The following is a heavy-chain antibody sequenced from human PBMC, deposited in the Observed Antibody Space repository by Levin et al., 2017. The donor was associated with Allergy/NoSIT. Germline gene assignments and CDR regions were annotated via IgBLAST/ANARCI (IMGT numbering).Heavy chain of an antibody. Sequence: SQTLSLPCAVSGGSIRSGGYSWSWIRQPPGKGLEWIGYIYHSGSTYYNPSLKSRVTISVDRSKNQFSLKLSSVTAADTAVYYCARGSGSYLTEYFQHWGQGTLVTVSS. V-gene: IGHV4-30-2*01. D-gene: IGHD3-10*01. J-gene: IGHJ1*01. CDR3: ARGSGSYLTEYFQH. CDR2: IYHSGST. CDR1: GGSIRSGGYS.